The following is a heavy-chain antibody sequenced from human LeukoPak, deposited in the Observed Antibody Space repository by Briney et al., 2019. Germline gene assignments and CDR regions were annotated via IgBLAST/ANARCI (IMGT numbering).Heavy chain of an antibody. CDR1: GFTFSSYS. Sequence: PGGSLRLSCAVSGFTFSSYSMNWVRQAPGQGLDWVSSITSRSSYIYYADSVKGRFTISRDNAKNSLYLQMNSLRAEDTAVYYCARVGSSSWYIDYWGQGTLVTVSS. V-gene: IGHV3-21*01. J-gene: IGHJ4*02. CDR3: ARVGSSSWYIDY. CDR2: ITSRSSYI. D-gene: IGHD6-13*01.